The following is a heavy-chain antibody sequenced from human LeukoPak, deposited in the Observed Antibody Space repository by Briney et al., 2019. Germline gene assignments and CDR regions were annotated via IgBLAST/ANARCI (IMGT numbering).Heavy chain of an antibody. CDR1: GFTFSDYY. V-gene: IGHV3-11*04. D-gene: IGHD3-10*01. CDR3: ARDSRLLWFGELLG. J-gene: IGHJ4*02. Sequence: GRSLRLSCAASGFTFSDYYMSWIRQAPGKGLEWVSYISSSGSTIYYADSVKGRFTISRDNAKNSLYLQMNSLRAEDTAVHYCARDSRLLWFGELLGWGQGTLVTVSS. CDR2: ISSSGSTI.